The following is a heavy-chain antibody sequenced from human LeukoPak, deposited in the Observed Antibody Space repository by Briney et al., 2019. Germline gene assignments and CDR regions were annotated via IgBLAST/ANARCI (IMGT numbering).Heavy chain of an antibody. Sequence: SETLSLTCAVYGGSFSGYYWSWIRQPAGKGLEWIGEINHSGSTNYNPSLKSRVTISVDTSKNQFSLKMSSVTAADTAVYYCARRSTRRGAFDIWGQGTMVTVSS. CDR3: ARRSTRRGAFDI. V-gene: IGHV4-34*01. D-gene: IGHD3-10*01. CDR2: INHSGST. J-gene: IGHJ3*02. CDR1: GGSFSGYY.